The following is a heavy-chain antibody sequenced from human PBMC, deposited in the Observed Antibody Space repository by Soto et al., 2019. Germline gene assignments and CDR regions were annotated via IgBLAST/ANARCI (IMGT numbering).Heavy chain of an antibody. D-gene: IGHD5-12*01. Sequence: ASVKVSCKASGGTFSSYTISWVRQAPGQGLEWMGRIIPILGIANYAQKFQGRVTITADKSTSTAYMELSSLRSEDTAVYYCATELRKRRDGYNRREYYYYYYGMDVLVQGTTVTVSS. CDR3: ATELRKRRDGYNRREYYYYYYGMDV. CDR1: GGTFSSYT. J-gene: IGHJ6*02. V-gene: IGHV1-69*04. CDR2: IIPILGIA.